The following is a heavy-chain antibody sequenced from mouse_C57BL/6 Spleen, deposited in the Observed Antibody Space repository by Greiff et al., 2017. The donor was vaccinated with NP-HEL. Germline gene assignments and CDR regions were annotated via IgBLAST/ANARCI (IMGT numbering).Heavy chain of an antibody. CDR3: ATGGVRTWFAY. D-gene: IGHD2-14*01. J-gene: IGHJ3*01. Sequence: QVQLQQSGPELVKPGASVKISCKASGYAFSSSWMNWVKQRPGKGLEWIGRIYPGDGDTNYNGKFKGKATLTADKSSSTAYMQLSSLTSEDSAVYFCATGGVRTWFAYWGQGTLVTVSA. CDR2: IYPGDGDT. CDR1: GYAFSSSW. V-gene: IGHV1-82*01.